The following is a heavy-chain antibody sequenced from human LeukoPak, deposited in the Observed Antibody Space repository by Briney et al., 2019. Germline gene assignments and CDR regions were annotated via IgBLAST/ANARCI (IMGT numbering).Heavy chain of an antibody. V-gene: IGHV4-39*07. CDR1: GGSISSSSYY. D-gene: IGHD2-2*01. CDR3: ARDYRPAAMIRYYYGMDV. CDR2: IYYSGST. J-gene: IGHJ6*02. Sequence: PSETLSLTCTVSGGSISSSSYYWGWIRQPPGKGLEWIGSIYYSGSTYYNPSLKSRVTISVDTSKNQFSLKLSSVTAADTAVYYCARDYRPAAMIRYYYGMDVWGQGTTVTVSS.